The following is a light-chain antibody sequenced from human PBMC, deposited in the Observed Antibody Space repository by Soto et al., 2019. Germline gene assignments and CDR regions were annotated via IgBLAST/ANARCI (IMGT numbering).Light chain of an antibody. CDR3: CSYAGSSTVG. V-gene: IGLV2-23*02. J-gene: IGLJ2*01. CDR1: SSDVGSYNL. Sequence: QSALTQPASVSGSPGQSITISCTGTSSDVGSYNLVSWYQQHTGKAPKLMIYEVSKRPSGVSNRFSGSKSGNTASLTISWLQAEEEADYYCCSYAGSSTVGFGGGITLTVL. CDR2: EVS.